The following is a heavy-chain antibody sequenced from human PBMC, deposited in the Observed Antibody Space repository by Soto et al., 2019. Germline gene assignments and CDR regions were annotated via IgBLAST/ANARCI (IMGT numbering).Heavy chain of an antibody. J-gene: IGHJ4*02. Sequence: SEALSLTCAVYGGSFSGYYWSWIRQPPGKGLEWIGEINHSGSTNYNPSLKSRVTISVDTSKNQFSLKLSSVTAADTAVYYCARFYGDYDYWGQGTQVTVSS. CDR2: INHSGST. CDR3: ARFYGDYDY. V-gene: IGHV4-34*01. D-gene: IGHD4-17*01. CDR1: GGSFSGYY.